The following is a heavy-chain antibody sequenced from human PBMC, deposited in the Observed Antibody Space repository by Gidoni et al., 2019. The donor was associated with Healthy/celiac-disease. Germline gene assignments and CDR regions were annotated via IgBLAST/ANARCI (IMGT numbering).Heavy chain of an antibody. V-gene: IGHV3-7*03. CDR2: IKQDGSEK. D-gene: IGHD3-3*01. CDR3: ARDESGTIFEGYSYYYGMDV. Sequence: EVQLVESGGGLVQPGGSLRLSCAASGFTFSRYWMSWVRQAPGKGLEWVANIKQDGSEKYYVDSVKGRLTISRDNAKNSVYLQMNSLRAEDTAVYYCARDESGTIFEGYSYYYGMDVWGQGTTVTVSS. J-gene: IGHJ6*02. CDR1: GFTFSRYW.